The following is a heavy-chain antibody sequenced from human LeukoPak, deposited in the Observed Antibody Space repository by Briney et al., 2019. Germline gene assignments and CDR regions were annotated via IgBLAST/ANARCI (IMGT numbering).Heavy chain of an antibody. J-gene: IGHJ3*02. CDR2: ISGSGGST. CDR1: GFTFSRYA. V-gene: IGHV3-23*01. Sequence: PGGSLRLSCAASGFTFSRYAMRWVRQAPGEGLEWVSDISGSGGSTYYADSVKGRFTIYRDNSKNTLYLQMNSLRAEDTAVYYCEKFFYGSGSLGSDAFDIWGQGTMVTVSS. D-gene: IGHD3-10*01. CDR3: EKFFYGSGSLGSDAFDI.